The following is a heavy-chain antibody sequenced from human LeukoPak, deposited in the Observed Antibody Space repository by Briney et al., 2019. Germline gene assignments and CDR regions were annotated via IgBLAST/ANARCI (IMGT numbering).Heavy chain of an antibody. D-gene: IGHD3-10*01. CDR1: GGSISSYY. CDR3: ARDPYYYGSGSYLDY. J-gene: IGHJ4*02. CDR2: IYSSGST. V-gene: IGHV4-4*07. Sequence: SETLSLTCTVSGGSISSYYWSWIRQPAGKGLEWIGRIYSSGSTNYNPSLKSRVTISVDTSKNQFSLKLSSVTAADTAVYYCARDPYYYGSGSYLDYWGQGTLVTVSS.